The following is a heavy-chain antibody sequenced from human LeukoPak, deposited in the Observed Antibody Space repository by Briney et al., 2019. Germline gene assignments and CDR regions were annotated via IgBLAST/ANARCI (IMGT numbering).Heavy chain of an antibody. CDR1: GFTFSSYA. CDR2: INHSGST. Sequence: GSLRLSCAASGFTFSSYAMSWVRQAPGKGLEWIGEINHSGSTNYNPSLKSRVTISVDTSKNQFSLKLSSVTAADTAVYYCARGPGGYSSSWNSLLFDYWGQGTLVTVSS. V-gene: IGHV4-34*01. D-gene: IGHD6-13*01. CDR3: ARGPGGYSSSWNSLLFDY. J-gene: IGHJ4*02.